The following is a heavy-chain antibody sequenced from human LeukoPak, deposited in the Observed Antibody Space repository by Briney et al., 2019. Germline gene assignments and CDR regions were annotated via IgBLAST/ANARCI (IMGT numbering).Heavy chain of an antibody. V-gene: IGHV3-23*01. J-gene: IGHJ4*02. CDR2: ISGSGGST. Sequence: GGSLRLSCAASGFTFSSYAMSWVRQAPGKGLEWVSAISGSGGSTYYADSVKGRFTISRDNSKNTLYLQMNSLRAEDTAVYYCASSIPFDSSGYYYGDCWGQGTLVTVSS. CDR3: ASSIPFDSSGYYYGDC. D-gene: IGHD3-22*01. CDR1: GFTFSSYA.